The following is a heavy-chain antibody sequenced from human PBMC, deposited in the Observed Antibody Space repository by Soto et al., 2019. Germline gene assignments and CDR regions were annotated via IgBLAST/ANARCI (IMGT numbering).Heavy chain of an antibody. Sequence: GGSLRLSCAASGFTFSSYAMHWVRQAPGKGLEWVAVISYDGSNKYYADSVKGRFTISRDNSKNTLYLQMNSLRAEDTAVYYCARAFYYYDSSGYSPFDYWGQGTLVTVS. CDR3: ARAFYYYDSSGYSPFDY. CDR1: GFTFSSYA. J-gene: IGHJ4*02. CDR2: ISYDGSNK. D-gene: IGHD3-22*01. V-gene: IGHV3-30-3*01.